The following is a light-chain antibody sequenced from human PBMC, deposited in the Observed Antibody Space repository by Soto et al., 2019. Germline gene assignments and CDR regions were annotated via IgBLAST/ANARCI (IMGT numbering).Light chain of an antibody. J-gene: IGKJ4*01. V-gene: IGKV1-27*01. CDR3: QAYNIVPPGLA. CDR2: AAS. CDR1: QGITNR. Sequence: DIQMTQSPSTLSASVGDRVTITCRASQGITNRLAWYQQRPGQVPKLLIYAASTLHSGVPSRFSGSGSGTGLNLTTRGLQPEGVVTYYFQAYNIVPPGLAFGGGTKVE.